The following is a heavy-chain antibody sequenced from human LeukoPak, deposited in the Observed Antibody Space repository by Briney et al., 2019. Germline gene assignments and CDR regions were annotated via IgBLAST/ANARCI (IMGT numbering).Heavy chain of an antibody. D-gene: IGHD1-26*01. V-gene: IGHV3-13*04. Sequence: GGSLRLSCAASGFTFSGYDMHWVRQVTGKGLEWVSGIDTAGDTYYPGSVKGRFTTSRENAKNSLYLHMNSLRAGDTAVYYCARGMGATSQALFDYWGQGALVAVSS. CDR3: ARGMGATSQALFDY. CDR1: GFTFSGYD. CDR2: IDTAGDT. J-gene: IGHJ4*02.